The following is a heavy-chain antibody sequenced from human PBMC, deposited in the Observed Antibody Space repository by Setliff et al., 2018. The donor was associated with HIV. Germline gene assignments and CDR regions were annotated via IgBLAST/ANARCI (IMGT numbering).Heavy chain of an antibody. Sequence: SETLSLTCTVSGGSISSFTHHWGVIRQPPGKGLEWIGSIYYSGSTQYSPSLKSRVTMSVDTSKDQFFLRLNSVTAADTALYYCAKLVTKARGVSWRMDYWGQGTLVTVSS. CDR3: AKLVTKARGVSWRMDY. V-gene: IGHV4-39*01. CDR1: GGSISSFTHH. D-gene: IGHD3-10*01. J-gene: IGHJ4*02. CDR2: IYYSGST.